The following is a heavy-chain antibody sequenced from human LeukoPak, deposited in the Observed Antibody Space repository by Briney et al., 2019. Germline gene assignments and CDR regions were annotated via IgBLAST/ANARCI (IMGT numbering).Heavy chain of an antibody. CDR2: INSNSGGT. V-gene: IGHV1-2*02. J-gene: IGHJ4*02. Sequence: ASVKVSCKASGYTFTGYYMHWVRQAPGQGLEWMGWINSNSGGTNYAQKFQGRFTMTRDTSISTAYMELSRLRSDDTAVYYCARDVDTAMVRPLDYWGQGTLVTVSS. CDR1: GYTFTGYY. D-gene: IGHD5-18*01. CDR3: ARDVDTAMVRPLDY.